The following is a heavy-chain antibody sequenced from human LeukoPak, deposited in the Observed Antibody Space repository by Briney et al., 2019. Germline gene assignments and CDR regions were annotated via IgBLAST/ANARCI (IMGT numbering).Heavy chain of an antibody. CDR2: INPSGGST. V-gene: IGHV1-46*01. Sequence: GASVKVSCKASGYTFTSYYMHWVRQAPGQGLEWMGIINPSGGSTSYAQKFQGRVTMTRDMSTSTVYMELSSLRSEDTAVYYCARDSFPRVRKVVAAHPYGLFDYWGQGTLVTVSS. CDR3: ARDSFPRVRKVVAAHPYGLFDY. CDR1: GYTFTSYY. D-gene: IGHD2-15*01. J-gene: IGHJ4*02.